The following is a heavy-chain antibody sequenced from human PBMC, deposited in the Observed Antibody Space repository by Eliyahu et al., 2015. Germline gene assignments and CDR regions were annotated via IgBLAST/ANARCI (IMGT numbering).Heavy chain of an antibody. CDR1: GFPFSSXX. CDR3: ANLVSGQWLFGPKGDPDGFDY. Sequence: QVQLVESGGGVVQPGGSLRLSCAASGFPFSSXXXHWVRQAPGKGLEWVAFIRYDGSNKYYADSVKGRFTISRDNSKNTLYLQMNSLRAEDTAVYYCANLVSGQWLFGPKGDPDGFDYWGQGTLVTVSS. J-gene: IGHJ4*02. CDR2: IRYDGSNK. D-gene: IGHD6-19*01. V-gene: IGHV3-30*02.